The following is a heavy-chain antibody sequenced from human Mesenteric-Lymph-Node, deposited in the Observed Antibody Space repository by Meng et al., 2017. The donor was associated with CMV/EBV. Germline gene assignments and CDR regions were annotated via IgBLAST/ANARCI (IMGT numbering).Heavy chain of an antibody. D-gene: IGHD4-17*01. CDR1: GFIVSSNY. Sequence: GGSLRLSCAASGFIVSSNYMSWVRQAPGKGLEWVSSISSSNNYIYYADSLKGRFTISRDNAKNSLYLQINSLRAEDTAVYYCARTPNLRSPDYWGQGTLVTVSS. CDR2: ISSSNNYI. CDR3: ARTPNLRSPDY. V-gene: IGHV3-21*01. J-gene: IGHJ4*02.